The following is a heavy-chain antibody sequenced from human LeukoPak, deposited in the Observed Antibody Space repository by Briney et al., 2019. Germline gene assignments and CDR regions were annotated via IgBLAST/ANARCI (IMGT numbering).Heavy chain of an antibody. Sequence: GGSVRLFCAPSGFTFSSHSMNWVRQAPGKGLEWVSAFSASTSTYYADSVKGRFTISRDNSKNTLYLQMNSLRAEDTAVYYCAKGGSSSWDYFDYRGPGTLVTVSS. CDR1: GFTFSSHS. CDR3: AKGGSSSWDYFDY. V-gene: IGHV3-23*01. J-gene: IGHJ4*02. CDR2: FSASTST. D-gene: IGHD6-13*01.